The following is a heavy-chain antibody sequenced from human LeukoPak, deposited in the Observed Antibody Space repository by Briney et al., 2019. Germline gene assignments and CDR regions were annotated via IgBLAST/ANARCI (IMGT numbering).Heavy chain of an antibody. CDR1: GFTFTNYG. Sequence: GGSLRLSCTTSGFTFTNYGINWVRQAPGKGLEWVAAIWYDGSKTSYTDSVKGRFTVSRDISKNTLYLQMNSLRAEDTAVYYCAKLIDYGSGSSHPPDYWGQGTLVTVSS. V-gene: IGHV3-33*06. D-gene: IGHD3-10*01. CDR2: IWYDGSKT. CDR3: AKLIDYGSGSSHPPDY. J-gene: IGHJ4*02.